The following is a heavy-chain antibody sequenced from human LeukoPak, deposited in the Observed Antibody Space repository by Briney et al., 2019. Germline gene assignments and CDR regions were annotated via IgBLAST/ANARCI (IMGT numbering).Heavy chain of an antibody. CDR1: GGTFSSYA. CDR3: ARDPRGRDSSSSGVGFDY. Sequence: AASVKVSCKASGGTFSSYAISWVRQAPGQGLEWMGGIIPIFGTANYAQKFQGRVTITADKSTSTAYMELSSLRSEDTAVYYCARDPRGRDSSSSGVGFDYWGQGTLVTVSS. J-gene: IGHJ4*02. V-gene: IGHV1-69*06. CDR2: IIPIFGTA. D-gene: IGHD6-6*01.